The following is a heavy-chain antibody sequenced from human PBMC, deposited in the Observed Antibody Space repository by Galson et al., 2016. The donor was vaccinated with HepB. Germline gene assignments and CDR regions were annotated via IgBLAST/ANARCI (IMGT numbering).Heavy chain of an antibody. Sequence: SLRLSCAASGFNFDTYDMNWVRQAPGKGLEWVSYIRRTSSYIYYADSVRGRFTISRDNAKNPLFLQLNSLRAADTAIYYCARDMAGYNWIDFWGLGTLVTVSS. CDR2: IRRTSSYI. CDR3: ARDMAGYNWIDF. D-gene: IGHD5-24*01. J-gene: IGHJ4*02. V-gene: IGHV3-21*01. CDR1: GFNFDTYD.